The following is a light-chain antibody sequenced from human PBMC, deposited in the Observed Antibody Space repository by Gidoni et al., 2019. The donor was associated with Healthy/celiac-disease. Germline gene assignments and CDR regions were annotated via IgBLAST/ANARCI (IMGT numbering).Light chain of an antibody. CDR1: QSVLYSSNNKNY. Sequence: DIVMTQSPDSLAVSLGERATINCKSSQSVLYSSNNKNYLAWYPQKPGPPPKLLIYWASTRESGVPDRFIGSGSGTDFTLTISSLQAEDVAVYYCQQYYSTPRTFGQGTKVEIK. J-gene: IGKJ1*01. CDR2: WAS. CDR3: QQYYSTPRT. V-gene: IGKV4-1*01.